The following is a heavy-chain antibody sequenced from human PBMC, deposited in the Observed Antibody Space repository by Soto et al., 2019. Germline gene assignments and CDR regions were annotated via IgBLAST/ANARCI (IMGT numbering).Heavy chain of an antibody. CDR1: GLSLGADW. J-gene: IGHJ4*02. V-gene: IGHV3-74*01. CDR2: ISGDGTRT. Sequence: GGSLNLSCVAPGLSLGADWMHWVGQAPGKGLVWVSRISGDGTRTNYADFVNGRFTISRDNAKNTLYLQMSSLRVEDTALYYCARRLPAAGTFGNWGQGILVTVSS. D-gene: IGHD2-2*01. CDR3: ARRLPAAGTFGN.